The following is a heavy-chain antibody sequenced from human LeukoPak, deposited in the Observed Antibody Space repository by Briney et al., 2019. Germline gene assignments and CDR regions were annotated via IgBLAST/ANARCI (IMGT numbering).Heavy chain of an antibody. D-gene: IGHD3-10*01. Sequence: PGGSLRLSCAASGFTFSSYGMHWVRQAPGKGLEWVAVISYDESNKYYADSVKGRFTISRDNSKNTLYLQMNSLRAEDTAVYYCAKDLYYYGSGSLIMGHYYYGMDVWGKGTTVTVSS. J-gene: IGHJ6*04. CDR3: AKDLYYYGSGSLIMGHYYYGMDV. V-gene: IGHV3-30*18. CDR1: GFTFSSYG. CDR2: ISYDESNK.